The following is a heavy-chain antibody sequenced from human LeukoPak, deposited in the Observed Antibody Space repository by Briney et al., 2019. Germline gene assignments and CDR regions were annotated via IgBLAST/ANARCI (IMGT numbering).Heavy chain of an antibody. V-gene: IGHV3-23*01. CDR2: ISGSDGTT. D-gene: IGHD3-16*01. J-gene: IGHJ4*02. CDR3: ARGAGYDYVWDIDY. Sequence: PGGSLRLSCAASGFTFSSYAMSWVRQAPGKGLEWVSSISGSDGTTYYADSVKGRFTISRDNSKYTLSLQMNSLRAEDTAVYYCARGAGYDYVWDIDYWGQGTLVTVSS. CDR1: GFTFSSYA.